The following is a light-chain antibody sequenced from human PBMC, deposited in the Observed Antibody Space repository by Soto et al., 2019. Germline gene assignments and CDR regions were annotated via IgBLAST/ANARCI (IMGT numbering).Light chain of an antibody. CDR1: SSDVGAYDY. CDR2: DVS. J-gene: IGLJ1*01. CDR3: SSYTATGTRYV. Sequence: QPVLTQPASVSGSPGQSITISCTGTSSDVGAYDYVSWYQQHPGKAPRLMIYDVSNRPSGVSNRFSGSKSDNTASLTISGLWTEDEADYYCSSYTATGTRYVFGTGTKVTVL. V-gene: IGLV2-14*03.